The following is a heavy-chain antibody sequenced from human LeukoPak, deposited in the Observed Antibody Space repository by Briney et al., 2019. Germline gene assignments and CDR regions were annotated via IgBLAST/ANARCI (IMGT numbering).Heavy chain of an antibody. CDR1: GFTFDDYT. D-gene: IGHD2-15*01. V-gene: IGHV3-43*01. CDR3: AKDSLVYGYCSGGSCSSLSYGMDV. Sequence: GGSLRLSCAASGFTFDDYTMHWVRQAPGKGLEWVSLISWVGGSTYYADSVKGRFTISRDNSKNSLYLQMNSLRTEDTALYYCAKDSLVYGYCSGGSCSSLSYGMDVWGQGTTVTVSS. CDR2: ISWVGGST. J-gene: IGHJ6*02.